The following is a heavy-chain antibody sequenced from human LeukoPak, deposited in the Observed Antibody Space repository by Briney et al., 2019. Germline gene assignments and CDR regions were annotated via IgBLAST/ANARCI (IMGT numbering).Heavy chain of an antibody. CDR3: AKLIAFGGAPWY. D-gene: IGHD3-16*01. CDR2: IYPGDSDT. V-gene: IGHV5-51*01. J-gene: IGHJ4*02. Sequence: GESLKISCKGSGYTFTGYWIGWVRQMPGKGPEGMGIIYPGDSDTRYSPSFQGQVTISADKSISTAYLQWSSLKASDTAMYYCAKLIAFGGAPWYWGQGTLVTVSS. CDR1: GYTFTGYW.